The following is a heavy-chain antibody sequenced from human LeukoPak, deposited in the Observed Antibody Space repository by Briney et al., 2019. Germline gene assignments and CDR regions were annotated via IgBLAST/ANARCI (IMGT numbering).Heavy chain of an antibody. J-gene: IGHJ4*02. Sequence: ASVKVSCKVSGYTLTELSMHWVRQAPGKGLEWMGGFDPEDGETIYAQKFQGRVTMTEDTSTDTAYMELSSLRSEDTAVYYCAALGPVVPAALVDYWGQGTLVTDSS. D-gene: IGHD2-2*01. CDR1: GYTLTELS. CDR2: FDPEDGET. CDR3: AALGPVVPAALVDY. V-gene: IGHV1-24*01.